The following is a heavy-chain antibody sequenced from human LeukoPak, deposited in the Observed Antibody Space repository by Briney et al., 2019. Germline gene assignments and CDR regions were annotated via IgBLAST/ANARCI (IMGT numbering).Heavy chain of an antibody. CDR3: ARAKLHLAYYYYGMDV. Sequence: KASETLSLTCTVSGGSISSYYWSWIRQPAGKGLEWIGRIYTSGSTNYNPSLKSRVTMSVDTSKNQFSLKLSSVTAADTAVYYCARAKLHLAYYYYGMDVWGQGTTVTVSS. CDR2: IYTSGST. D-gene: IGHD2-15*01. J-gene: IGHJ6*02. CDR1: GGSISSYY. V-gene: IGHV4-4*07.